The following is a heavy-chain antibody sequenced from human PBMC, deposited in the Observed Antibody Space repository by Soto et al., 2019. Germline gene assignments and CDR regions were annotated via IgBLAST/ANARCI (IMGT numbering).Heavy chain of an antibody. J-gene: IGHJ4*02. D-gene: IGHD1-26*01. Sequence: QVQLQESGPGLVKPSQTLSLTCTVSGGSISSGGYYWNWIRQHPGEDLEWIGYVYYSGSTHYNPSLKSRVXXPXDXFKTQFSLMVSSVTAAGTAVYYGARGYSGTYLSFDYWGQGSLVTVSS. CDR2: VYYSGST. CDR3: ARGYSGTYLSFDY. CDR1: GGSISSGGYY. V-gene: IGHV4-31*03.